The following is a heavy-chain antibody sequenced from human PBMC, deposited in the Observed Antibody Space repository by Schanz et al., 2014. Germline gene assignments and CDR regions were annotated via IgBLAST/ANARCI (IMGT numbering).Heavy chain of an antibody. CDR1: GFTFSSYS. D-gene: IGHD2-15*01. CDR3: ARDKGGLIPFDY. Sequence: EVQLVESGGGLVKPGGSLRLSCAASGFTFSSYSMNWVRQAPGKGLEWVDNMNQDGIVNNYVDSLKGRFTISRDNAKNSLYLQMNSLRAEDTAVYYCARDKGGLIPFDYWGQGTLVAVSS. V-gene: IGHV3-7*01. CDR2: MNQDGIVN. J-gene: IGHJ4*02.